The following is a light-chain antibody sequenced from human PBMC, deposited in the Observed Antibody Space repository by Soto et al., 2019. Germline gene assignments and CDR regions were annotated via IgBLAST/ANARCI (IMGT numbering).Light chain of an antibody. J-gene: IGLJ1*01. CDR3: QVWDSSSDHYV. Sequence: SYVLTQPPSVSVAPGQTARISCGENYMGNRNVHCYRLKPGQAPVLVVYDDNDRPSGIPDRFYGSKSGSAATLTISRVEDGDEADYFCQVWDSSSDHYVFGTGTKLTVI. CDR2: DDN. CDR1: YMGNRN. V-gene: IGLV3-21*02.